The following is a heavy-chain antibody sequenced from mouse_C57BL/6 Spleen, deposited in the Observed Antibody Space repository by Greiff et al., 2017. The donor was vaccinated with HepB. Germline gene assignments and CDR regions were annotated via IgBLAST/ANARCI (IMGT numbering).Heavy chain of an antibody. D-gene: IGHD2-5*01. CDR1: GYSITSGYY. Sequence: EVQLQESGPGLVKPSQSLSLTCSVTGYSITSGYYWNWIRQFPGNKLEWMGYISYDGSNNYNPSLKNRISTTRDTSKNQFFLKLNSVTTEDTATYYCARDTYSNYLYWYFDVWGTGTTVTVSS. V-gene: IGHV3-6*01. CDR2: ISYDGSN. CDR3: ARDTYSNYLYWYFDV. J-gene: IGHJ1*03.